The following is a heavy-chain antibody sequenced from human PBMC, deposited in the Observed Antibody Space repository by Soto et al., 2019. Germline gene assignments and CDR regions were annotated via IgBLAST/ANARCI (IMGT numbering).Heavy chain of an antibody. J-gene: IGHJ3*02. Sequence: GGSLRLSCAASGFTVSSNYMSWVRQAPGKGLEWVSVIYSGGSTYYADSVKGRFTISRDNSKNTLYLQMNSLRAEDTAVYYCARELGRDPLRYFDWLLYGAFDIWGQGTMVTVSS. CDR2: IYSGGST. V-gene: IGHV3-66*01. D-gene: IGHD3-9*01. CDR3: ARELGRDPLRYFDWLLYGAFDI. CDR1: GFTVSSNY.